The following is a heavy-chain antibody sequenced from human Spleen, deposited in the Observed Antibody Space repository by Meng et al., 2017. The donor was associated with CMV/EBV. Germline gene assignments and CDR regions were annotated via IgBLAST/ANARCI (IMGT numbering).Heavy chain of an antibody. CDR2: IYYSGST. D-gene: IGHD3-10*01. J-gene: IGHJ6*02. CDR3: AGCRYGSGSYDYYGMDV. Sequence: GSLRLSCTVSGFSITSGYYWSWIRQPPGKGLEWIGYIYYSGSTNYNPSLKSRVTISVDTSKNQFSLKLSSVTAADTAVYYCAGCRYGSGSYDYYGMDVWGQGTTVTVSS. V-gene: IGHV4-61*01. CDR1: GFSITSGYY.